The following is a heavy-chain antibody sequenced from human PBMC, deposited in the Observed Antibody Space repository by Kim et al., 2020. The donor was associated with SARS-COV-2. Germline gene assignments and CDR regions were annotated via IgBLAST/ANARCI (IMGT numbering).Heavy chain of an antibody. D-gene: IGHD6-6*01. CDR3: ARLGIAARLSSAWFDP. J-gene: IGHJ5*02. Sequence: GESLKISCKGSGYSFTSYWIGWVRQMPGKGLEWMGIIYPGDTDTRYSPSFQGQVTISADKSISTAYLQWSSLKASDTAMYYCARLGIAARLSSAWFDPWGQGTLVTVSS. CDR2: IYPGDTDT. CDR1: GYSFTSYW. V-gene: IGHV5-51*01.